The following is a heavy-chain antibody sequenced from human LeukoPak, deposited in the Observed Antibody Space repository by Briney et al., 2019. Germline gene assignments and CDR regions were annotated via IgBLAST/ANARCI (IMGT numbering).Heavy chain of an antibody. J-gene: IGHJ3*02. CDR3: ARDYYYDSQPLNAFDI. CDR2: INIDVSST. D-gene: IGHD3-22*01. Sequence: GGSLRLSCAASVFTSSSYWMHWGREAPGEGLGWVSRINIDVSSTSYADSVKGGFTISRDNAKNKLYLQMNSQTAEDTAVYYCARDYYYDSQPLNAFDIWGQGTMVTVSS. CDR1: VFTSSSYW. V-gene: IGHV3-74*01.